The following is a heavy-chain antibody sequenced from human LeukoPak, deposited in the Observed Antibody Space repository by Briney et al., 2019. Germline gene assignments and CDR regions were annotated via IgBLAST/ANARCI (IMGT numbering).Heavy chain of an antibody. D-gene: IGHD1-1*01. CDR3: ARDNRGTFDY. J-gene: IGHJ4*02. Sequence: PGGSLRRSCVASGFTFSTHWMSWVRQTPGKGLQWVANIKHDGSQKYYVDSVQGRFTISRDNARNSLYLQMNSLRAEDTAVYYCARDNRGTFDYWGQGSLVTVSS. CDR2: IKHDGSQK. CDR1: GFTFSTHW. V-gene: IGHV3-7*03.